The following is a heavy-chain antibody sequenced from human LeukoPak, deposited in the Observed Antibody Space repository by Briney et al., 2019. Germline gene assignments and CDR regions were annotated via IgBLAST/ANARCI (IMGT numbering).Heavy chain of an antibody. Sequence: TSVKVSCKASGYTFTGYYMHWVRQAPGQGLEWMGWINPNSGGTNYAQKFQGRVTMTRDTSISTAYMELSRLRSDDTAVYYCARARIVGAFTPQLFDYWGQGTLVTVSS. CDR1: GYTFTGYY. D-gene: IGHD1-26*01. J-gene: IGHJ4*01. CDR2: INPNSGGT. CDR3: ARARIVGAFTPQLFDY. V-gene: IGHV1-2*02.